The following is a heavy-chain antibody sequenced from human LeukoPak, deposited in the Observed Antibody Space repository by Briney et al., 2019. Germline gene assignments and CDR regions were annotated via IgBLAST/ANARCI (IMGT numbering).Heavy chain of an antibody. V-gene: IGHV4-34*01. D-gene: IGHD3-10*01. CDR2: INHSGST. J-gene: IGHJ5*02. CDR3: ASAHYYGLGSSNWFDP. Sequence: SETLSLTCAVYGGSFSGYYWSWIRQPPGKGLEWIGEINHSGSTNYNPSLKSRVTISVDTSKNQFSLKLSSVTAADTAVYYCASAHYYGLGSSNWFDPWGQGTLVTVSS. CDR1: GGSFSGYY.